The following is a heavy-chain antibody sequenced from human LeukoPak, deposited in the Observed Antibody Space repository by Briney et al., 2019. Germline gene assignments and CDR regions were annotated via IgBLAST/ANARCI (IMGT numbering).Heavy chain of an antibody. D-gene: IGHD5/OR15-5a*01. CDR1: GGSISSSSYY. Sequence: SETLSLTCTVSGGSISSSSYYWGWIRQPPGKGLEWIGSIYYSGSTYYNPSLKSRVTISVDTSKNQFSLKLSSVTAADTAVYYRVGDVGSTFEFLGWFDPWGQGTLVTVSS. CDR3: VGDVGSTFEFLGWFDP. V-gene: IGHV4-39*07. J-gene: IGHJ5*02. CDR2: IYYSGST.